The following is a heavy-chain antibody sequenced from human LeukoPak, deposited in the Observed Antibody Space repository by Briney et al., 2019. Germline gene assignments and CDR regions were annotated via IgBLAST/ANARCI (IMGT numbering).Heavy chain of an antibody. CDR2: ISGSGGST. D-gene: IGHD2-21*02. Sequence: GGSLRLSCAASGFTVSSNYMSWVRQAPGKGLEWDSAISGSGGSTYHADSVTGRFTISRDNSKNTLYLQMNSLRAEDTAVYYCAKAPRILFCGGDCYTLDYWGQGTLVTVSS. CDR3: AKAPRILFCGGDCYTLDY. CDR1: GFTVSSNY. J-gene: IGHJ4*02. V-gene: IGHV3-23*01.